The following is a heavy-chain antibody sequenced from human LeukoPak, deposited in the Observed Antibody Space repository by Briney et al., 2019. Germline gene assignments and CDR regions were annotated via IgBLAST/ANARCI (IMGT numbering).Heavy chain of an antibody. CDR3: ARSPSSFGSYLYFDY. Sequence: PVASVKVSCKASGGTFSSYTISWVRQAPGQGLEWMGRIIPILGIANYAQKFQGRVTITADKSTSTAYMELSSLRSEDTAVYYCARSPSSFGSYLYFDYWGQGTLVTVSS. J-gene: IGHJ4*02. V-gene: IGHV1-69*02. CDR1: GGTFSSYT. CDR2: IIPILGIA. D-gene: IGHD1-26*01.